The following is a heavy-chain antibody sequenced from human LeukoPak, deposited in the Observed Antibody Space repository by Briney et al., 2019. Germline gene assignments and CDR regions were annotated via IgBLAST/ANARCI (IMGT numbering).Heavy chain of an antibody. CDR1: GFTFDDHG. V-gene: IGHV3-20*04. Sequence: GGSLRLSCAASGFTFDDHGMNWVRQAPGKGLEWVSGINWNGGSTFYADSVKGRFTISRDNTKNTLYLQMNNLRAEDTAVYYCARVGSYYDMDVWGQGTAVTVSS. D-gene: IGHD3-10*01. J-gene: IGHJ6*02. CDR3: ARVGSYYDMDV. CDR2: INWNGGST.